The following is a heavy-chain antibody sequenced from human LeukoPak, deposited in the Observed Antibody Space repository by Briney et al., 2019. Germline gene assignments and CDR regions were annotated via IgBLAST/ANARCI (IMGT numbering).Heavy chain of an antibody. CDR2: INHSGST. Sequence: SETLSLTCAVYGGSFSGYYWSWIRQPPGKGLEWIGEINHSGSTNYNPSLKSRVTISVDTSKNQFSLKLSSVTAADTAVYYCAREGSGSYGWYFDYWGQGTLVTVSS. CDR3: AREGSGSYGWYFDY. V-gene: IGHV4-34*01. CDR1: GGSFSGYY. D-gene: IGHD1-26*01. J-gene: IGHJ4*02.